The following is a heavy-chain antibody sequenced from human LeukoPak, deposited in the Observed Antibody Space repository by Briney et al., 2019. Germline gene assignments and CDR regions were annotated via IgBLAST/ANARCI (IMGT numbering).Heavy chain of an antibody. J-gene: IGHJ4*02. Sequence: SETLSLTCAVSGYSISSGYYWGWIRQSPQKGLEWIGSIHHSGSTYYNPSLKSRVTISVDTSKNQFSLKLSSVTAADTAVYFCARVLGGIAARPEYLDYWGQGTLVTVSS. CDR3: ARVLGGIAARPEYLDY. CDR1: GYSISSGYY. CDR2: IHHSGST. V-gene: IGHV4-38-2*01. D-gene: IGHD6-6*01.